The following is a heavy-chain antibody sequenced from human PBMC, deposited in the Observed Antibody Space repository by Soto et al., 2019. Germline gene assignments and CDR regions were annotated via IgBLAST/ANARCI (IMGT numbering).Heavy chain of an antibody. V-gene: IGHV1-69*08. CDR3: ARPDFGDYWYFDL. CDR2: IIPALGTA. CDR1: GGTVSSHT. D-gene: IGHD4-17*01. Sequence: QDQLVQSGAEVKKPGSSVKVSCKASGGTVSSHTFSWVRQASGQGLEWMGRIIPALGTATYAQKFQGRVTITADESATTVYMELNSLRSEDTAVYYCARPDFGDYWYFDLWGRGTLVTVSS. J-gene: IGHJ2*01.